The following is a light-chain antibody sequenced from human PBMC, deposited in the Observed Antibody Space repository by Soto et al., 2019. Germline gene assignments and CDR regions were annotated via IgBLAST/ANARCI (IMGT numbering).Light chain of an antibody. V-gene: IGLV2-14*01. CDR3: SSYTSSSPYV. CDR1: SSDVGGYNY. J-gene: IGLJ1*01. Sequence: QSALTQPASVSGSPGQSITISCTGTSSDVGGYNYVSWYQQHPGKAPKLMIYEVSNRPSGVSNRFSGSKSGNTASLTISGIQAEDEADYYCSSYTSSSPYVFGTGTRSPS. CDR2: EVS.